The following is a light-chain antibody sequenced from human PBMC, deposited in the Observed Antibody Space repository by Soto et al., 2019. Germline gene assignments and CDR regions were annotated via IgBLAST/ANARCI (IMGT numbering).Light chain of an antibody. CDR3: QQYGSSPPIT. J-gene: IGKJ5*01. CDR1: QSVGSSY. Sequence: EIVLTQSPGTLSLSPGERATLSCRASQSVGSSYLAWYQQKPGQAPSLLIYSASSRATGIPDRFSGSGSGTDFTLTISRLEPEDFAVYYCQQYGSSPPITFGQGTRLEIK. CDR2: SAS. V-gene: IGKV3-20*01.